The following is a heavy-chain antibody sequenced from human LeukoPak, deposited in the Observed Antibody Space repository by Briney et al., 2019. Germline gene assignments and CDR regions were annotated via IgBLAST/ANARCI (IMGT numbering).Heavy chain of an antibody. J-gene: IGHJ4*02. V-gene: IGHV3-23*01. D-gene: IGHD6-13*01. CDR1: GFTFSSYG. CDR2: ISGSGGTT. Sequence: PGGTLRLSCAASGFTFSSYGMSWVRQAPGKGLEWVSAISGSGGTTYYADSVKGRFTISRDNSKNTLYLQMNSLRAEDTAVYYCARGGATSSWYSVWGQGTLVTVSS. CDR3: ARGGATSSWYSV.